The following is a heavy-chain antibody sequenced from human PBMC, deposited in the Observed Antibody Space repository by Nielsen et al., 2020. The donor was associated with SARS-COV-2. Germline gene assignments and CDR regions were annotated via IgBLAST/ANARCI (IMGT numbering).Heavy chain of an antibody. CDR2: IYYSGST. J-gene: IGHJ4*02. CDR3: ARGDVDTAIDY. D-gene: IGHD5-18*01. Sequence: SETLSLTCTVSGGSISSGGYYWSWIRQPPGKGLEWIGSIYYSGSTYYNPSLKSRVTISVDTSKNQFSLKLSSVTAADTAVYYCARGDVDTAIDYWGQGTLVTVSS. CDR1: GGSISSGGYY. V-gene: IGHV4-39*01.